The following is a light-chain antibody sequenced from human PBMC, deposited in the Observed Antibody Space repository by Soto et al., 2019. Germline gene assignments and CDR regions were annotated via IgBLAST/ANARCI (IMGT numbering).Light chain of an antibody. V-gene: IGKV3-15*01. Sequence: VMTQSPVTLSASPGERVTLSCRASQSVRGHLAWYQQKPGQAPRLLVYGASTRATGIPARFSGSGSGTEFTLTISSLQSEDSAVYYCQQYSDWPPFTFGPGTKVDIK. J-gene: IGKJ3*01. CDR1: QSVRGH. CDR2: GAS. CDR3: QQYSDWPPFT.